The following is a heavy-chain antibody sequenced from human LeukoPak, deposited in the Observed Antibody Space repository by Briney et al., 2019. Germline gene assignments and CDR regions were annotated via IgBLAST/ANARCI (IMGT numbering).Heavy chain of an antibody. CDR2: ISGSGGST. CDR1: GFTFSSYA. Sequence: PGGSLRLSCAASGFTFSSYAMSWVRQAPGKGLERVSAISGSGGSTYYADSVKGRFTISRDNSKNTLYLQMNSLRAEDTAVYYCANFLKVAGVPSEYFQHWGQGTLVTVSS. J-gene: IGHJ1*01. CDR3: ANFLKVAGVPSEYFQH. V-gene: IGHV3-23*01. D-gene: IGHD6-19*01.